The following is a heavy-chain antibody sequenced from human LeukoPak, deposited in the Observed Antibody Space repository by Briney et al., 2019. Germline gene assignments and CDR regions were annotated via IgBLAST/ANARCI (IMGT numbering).Heavy chain of an antibody. CDR2: SGRT. Sequence: SETLSLTCSVSAGSISSSNYYWGWIRQPPGKGLEWIGSSGRTYYNPSLKSRVTISVDTSKKQFSLKLSSVTAADTAVYYCARGRPDGSGSYYKFDPWGQGTLVTVSS. J-gene: IGHJ5*02. CDR3: ARGRPDGSGSYYKFDP. CDR1: AGSISSSNYY. V-gene: IGHV4-39*01. D-gene: IGHD3-10*01.